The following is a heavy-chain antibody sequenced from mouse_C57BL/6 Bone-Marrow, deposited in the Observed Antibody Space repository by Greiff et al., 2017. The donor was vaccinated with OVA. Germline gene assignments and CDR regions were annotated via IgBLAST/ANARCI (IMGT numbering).Heavy chain of an antibody. V-gene: IGHV1-80*01. CDR2: IYPGDGDT. CDR3: ARSSGTDAMDY. J-gene: IGHJ4*01. Sequence: VKLQESGAELVKPGASVKISCKASGYAFSSYWMNWVKQRPGKGLEWIGQIYPGDGDTNYNGKFKGKATLTADKSSSTAYMQLSSLTSEDSAVYFCARSSGTDAMDYWGQGTSVTVSS. D-gene: IGHD3-3*01. CDR1: GYAFSSYW.